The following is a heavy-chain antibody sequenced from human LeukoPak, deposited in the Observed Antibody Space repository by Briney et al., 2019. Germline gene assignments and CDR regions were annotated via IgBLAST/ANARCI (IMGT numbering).Heavy chain of an antibody. CDR1: GGSISSYY. Sequence: PSETLSLTCTVSGGSISSYYWSWIRQPPGKGLEWIGYIYYSGSTNYNPSLKGRVTISVDTSKNQFSLKLSSVTAADTAVYYCARGIPGPLWFGDQSPYYYYMDVWGKGTTVTISS. D-gene: IGHD3-10*01. J-gene: IGHJ6*03. CDR2: IYYSGST. V-gene: IGHV4-59*01. CDR3: ARGIPGPLWFGDQSPYYYYMDV.